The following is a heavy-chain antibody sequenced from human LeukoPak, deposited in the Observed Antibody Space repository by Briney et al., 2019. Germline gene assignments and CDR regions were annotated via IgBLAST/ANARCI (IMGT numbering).Heavy chain of an antibody. CDR2: INPSGGST. D-gene: IGHD3-22*01. Sequence: GASVKVSCKASGYTFTSYYMHWVRQAPGQGLEWMGIINPSGGSTSYAQKFQGRVTMTRDMSTSTVYMELSSLRSEDTAVYYCARGGQDSSGYYYGSPSYYFDYWGQGTLVTVSS. CDR1: GYTFTSYY. V-gene: IGHV1-46*01. CDR3: ARGGQDSSGYYYGSPSYYFDY. J-gene: IGHJ4*02.